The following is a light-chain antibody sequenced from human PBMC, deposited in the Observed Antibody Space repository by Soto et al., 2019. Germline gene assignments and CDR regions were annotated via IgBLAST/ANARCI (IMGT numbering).Light chain of an antibody. Sequence: SCELTQPPSVSVAPGQTAMITCGRTNIGNKSVHWYHQRPGQAPVLVVYDDDDRPSGIPERFSGSNSGNTATLTISMVEAGDEADYYCQVWNSSSDPWVFGGGTKLTVL. CDR3: QVWNSSSDPWV. CDR2: DDD. CDR1: NIGNKS. V-gene: IGLV3-21*02. J-gene: IGLJ3*02.